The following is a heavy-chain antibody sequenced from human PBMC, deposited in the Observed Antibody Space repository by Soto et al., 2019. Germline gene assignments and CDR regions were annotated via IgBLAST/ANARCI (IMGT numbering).Heavy chain of an antibody. CDR1: GGSISSYY. CDR2: IYTSGST. CDR3: ARHGSY. V-gene: IGHV4-4*07. Sequence: SETLSLTCTVSGGSISSYYWSWIRQPAGKGLEWIGRIYTSGSTNYNPSLKSRLTISVDRSKNQFALNLTSVTAADTAVYYCARHGSYWGPGTLVTVSS. J-gene: IGHJ4*02.